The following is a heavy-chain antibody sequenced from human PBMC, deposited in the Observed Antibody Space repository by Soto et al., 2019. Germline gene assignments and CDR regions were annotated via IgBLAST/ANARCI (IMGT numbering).Heavy chain of an antibody. D-gene: IGHD2-2*01. CDR1: GFTFSNAW. Sequence: PGGSLRLSCAASGFTFSNAWMSWVRQAPGKGLEWVGRIKSKTDGGTTDYAAPVKGRFTISRDDSKNTLYLQMNSLKTEDTAVYYCTTFRGVPRKHYFDYWGQGTLVTVSS. V-gene: IGHV3-15*01. CDR2: IKSKTDGGTT. J-gene: IGHJ4*02. CDR3: TTFRGVPRKHYFDY.